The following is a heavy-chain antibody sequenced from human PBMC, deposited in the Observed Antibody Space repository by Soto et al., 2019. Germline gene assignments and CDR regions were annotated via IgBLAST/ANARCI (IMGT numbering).Heavy chain of an antibody. CDR1: GGSFSGYY. V-gene: IGHV4-34*01. CDR3: ATNKGYCRSTSCYNRNWFGP. CDR2: INHSGST. J-gene: IGHJ5*02. Sequence: PSDTLSLTCAVYGGSFSGYYWSWIRKPPGKGLEWIGEINHSGSTNYNPSLKSRVTISVDTSKNQFSLKLSSVTAADTAVYYCATNKGYCRSTSCYNRNWFGPWGQGTLGTVSS. D-gene: IGHD2-2*02.